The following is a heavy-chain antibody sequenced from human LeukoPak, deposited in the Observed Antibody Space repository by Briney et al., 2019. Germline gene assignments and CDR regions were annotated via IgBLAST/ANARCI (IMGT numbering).Heavy chain of an antibody. D-gene: IGHD3-10*01. J-gene: IGHJ4*02. CDR1: GYTFTGYY. CDR3: ARVNAARFGDFDY. Sequence: ASVKVSCKASGYTFTGYYMHWVRQAPGQGLEWMGWINPDNGGTNYAQKFQGRVTMTRDMSISTAYMELSRLRSDDTAVYYCARVNAARFGDFDYWGQGTLVTVSS. V-gene: IGHV1-2*02. CDR2: INPDNGGT.